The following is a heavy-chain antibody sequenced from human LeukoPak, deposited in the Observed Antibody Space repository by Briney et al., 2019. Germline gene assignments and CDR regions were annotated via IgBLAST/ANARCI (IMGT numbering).Heavy chain of an antibody. Sequence: GVSLRLSCAASGLTVSSNYMSWVRQAPGKGLEWVSVLYSGGSTYYADSVKGRFTISRDNSKNTVYLQMNSLRAEDTAVYYCARYYYDSRGYPYYFDYWGQGTLVTVSS. CDR1: GLTVSSNY. CDR3: ARYYYDSRGYPYYFDY. J-gene: IGHJ4*02. CDR2: LYSGGST. D-gene: IGHD3-22*01. V-gene: IGHV3-53*01.